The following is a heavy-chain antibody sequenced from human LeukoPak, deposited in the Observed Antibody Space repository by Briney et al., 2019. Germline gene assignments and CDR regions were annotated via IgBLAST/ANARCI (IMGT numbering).Heavy chain of an antibody. V-gene: IGHV3-7*01. D-gene: IGHD3-3*01. J-gene: IGHJ3*02. CDR1: GFTFSSYW. Sequence: GGPLRLSCAASGFTFSSYWMSWVRQAPGKGLEWVANIKQDGSEKYYVDSVKGRFTISRDNAKNTLYLQMNSLRAEDTAVYYCARDTYYAFWSGYSPDAFDIWGQGTMVTVSS. CDR3: ARDTYYAFWSGYSPDAFDI. CDR2: IKQDGSEK.